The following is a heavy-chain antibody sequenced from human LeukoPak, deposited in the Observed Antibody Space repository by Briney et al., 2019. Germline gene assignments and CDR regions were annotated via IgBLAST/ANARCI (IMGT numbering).Heavy chain of an antibody. V-gene: IGHV4-4*07. D-gene: IGHD3-10*01. CDR1: GASISSYY. J-gene: IGHJ4*02. Sequence: SETLSLTCTVSGASISSYYYNWIRQTAGGGLEWIGRLYISGSTDYNPSLKSRVTISVDTSNNQFSLKLNSVTAADTAVYFCARDLSGSLYFDYWGQGVLVTVSS. CDR3: ARDLSGSLYFDY. CDR2: LYISGST.